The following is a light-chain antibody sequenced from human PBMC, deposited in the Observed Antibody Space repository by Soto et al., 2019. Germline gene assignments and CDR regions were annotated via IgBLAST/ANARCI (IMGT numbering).Light chain of an antibody. Sequence: DIQMTQSPSSLSASVGDRVTITCRTSQTVNNYLNWYQHIPGKAPKLLIYGASSLQGGVPSRFSGTASGTDFTLTISNLQPEDFATYYCQQTYITPLTVGGGTKVDIK. CDR1: QTVNNY. V-gene: IGKV1-39*01. CDR2: GAS. J-gene: IGKJ4*01. CDR3: QQTYITPLT.